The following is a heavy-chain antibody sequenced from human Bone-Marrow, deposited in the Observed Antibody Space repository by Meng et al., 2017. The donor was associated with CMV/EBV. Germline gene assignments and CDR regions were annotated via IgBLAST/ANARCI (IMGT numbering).Heavy chain of an antibody. V-gene: IGHV3-53*01. CDR2: LYSGGST. J-gene: IGHJ5*02. CDR3: AKDHWNSPDWFDP. Sequence: GGSLRLSCAASGFTVNNNCMSWVRQAPGKELEWVSTLYSGGSTYYADSVKGQFTISRDNSKNRLYLEMNSLRPEDTAVYYCAKDHWNSPDWFDPWVHGTLVTVSS. CDR1: GFTVNNNC. D-gene: IGHD1-7*01.